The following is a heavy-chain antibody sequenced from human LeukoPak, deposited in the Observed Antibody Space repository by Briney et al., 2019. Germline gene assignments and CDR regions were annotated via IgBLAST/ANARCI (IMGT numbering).Heavy chain of an antibody. V-gene: IGHV3-21*01. CDR3: AREYCSGGSCFLGH. CDR1: GFTFSSYS. J-gene: IGHJ4*02. D-gene: IGHD2-15*01. CDR2: ISSSSSYI. Sequence: GGSLRLSCAASGFTFSSYSMNWVRQAPGKGLEWVSSISSSSSYIYYADSVKGRFTISRDNAKNSLYLQMNSLRAEDTAVYYCAREYCSGGSCFLGHWGQGTLVTVSS.